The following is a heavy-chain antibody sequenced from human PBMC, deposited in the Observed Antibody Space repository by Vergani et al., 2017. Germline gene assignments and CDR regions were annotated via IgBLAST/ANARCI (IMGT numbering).Heavy chain of an antibody. CDR2: IKSKTDGGTT. V-gene: IGHV3-15*01. Sequence: EVQLVESGGGLVKPGGSLRLSCAASGFPFSNAWMSWVRQAPGKGLEWVGRIKSKTDGGTTNYAAPVKGRITISRADSKNTLYLQMNRLRAEDTAVYYCARGWGNWSSYHPYIRFGYGMDVWGQGNTVTVSS. J-gene: IGHJ6*02. CDR1: GFPFSNAW. D-gene: IGHD3-16*01. CDR3: ARGWGNWSSYHPYIRFGYGMDV.